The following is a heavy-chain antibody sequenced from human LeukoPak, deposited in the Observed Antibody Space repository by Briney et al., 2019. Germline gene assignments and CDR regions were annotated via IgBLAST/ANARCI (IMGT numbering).Heavy chain of an antibody. CDR1: GGSISSYY. CDR2: IFYSGST. J-gene: IGHJ3*02. CDR3: AREKTMVRGAFDAFDI. Sequence: SETLSLTGTVSGGSISSYYWSWIRQPPGKGLEWIGYIFYSGSTNNNPSLRNRVTISVDTSNNQFSLKLSSVTAADTAVYYCAREKTMVRGAFDAFDIWGQGTMVTVSS. D-gene: IGHD3-10*01. V-gene: IGHV4-59*01.